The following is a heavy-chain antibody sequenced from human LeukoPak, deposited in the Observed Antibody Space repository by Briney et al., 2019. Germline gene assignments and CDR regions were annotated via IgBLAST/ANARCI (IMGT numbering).Heavy chain of an antibody. CDR3: ARDLKRGYSSGRYSWGTGSSNDY. CDR1: GFTFSSYG. J-gene: IGHJ4*02. D-gene: IGHD6-19*01. Sequence: GGSLRLSCAASGFTFSSYGMHWVRQAPGKGLEWVAVISYDGSNKYYADSVKGRFTISRDNSKNTLYLQMNSLRSDDTAVYYCARDLKRGYSSGRYSWGTGSSNDYWGQGTLVTVSS. CDR2: ISYDGSNK. V-gene: IGHV3-30*03.